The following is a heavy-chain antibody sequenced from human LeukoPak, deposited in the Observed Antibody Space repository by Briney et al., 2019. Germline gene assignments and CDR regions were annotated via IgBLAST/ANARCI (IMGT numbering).Heavy chain of an antibody. Sequence: SEPLSLTCTVSGGSISSSSYYWGWIRKPPGKGLEWIGSIYYSGSTYYNPSLKSRVTISVDTSKNQFSLKLSSVTAADTAVYYCARRTIRMGTLDAFDIWGQGTMVTVSS. D-gene: IGHD1-14*01. V-gene: IGHV4-39*07. CDR1: GGSISSSSYY. J-gene: IGHJ3*02. CDR3: ARRTIRMGTLDAFDI. CDR2: IYYSGST.